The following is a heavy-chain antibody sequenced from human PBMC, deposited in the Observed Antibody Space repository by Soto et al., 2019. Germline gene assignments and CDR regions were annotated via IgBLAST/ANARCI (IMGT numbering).Heavy chain of an antibody. CDR2: ISYSGST. CDR3: ARGSGSYYAY. Sequence: SETLSLTCTGPGCSVSSGNYFWSWIRQPPGKGLECIGYISYSGSTNYNPSLKSRVTISIDTSKNQFSLKLSSVTAADTAVYYCARGSGSYYAYWGQGTLVTVSS. CDR1: GCSVSSGNYF. V-gene: IGHV4-61*01. J-gene: IGHJ4*02. D-gene: IGHD1-26*01.